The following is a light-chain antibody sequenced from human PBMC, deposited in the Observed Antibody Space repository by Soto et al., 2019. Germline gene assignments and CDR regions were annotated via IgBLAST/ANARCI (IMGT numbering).Light chain of an antibody. CDR1: QSISSW. J-gene: IGKJ1*01. Sequence: DIQMTQSPSTLSASVGDRVTITCRASQSISSWLAWYQQKPGKAPKLLIYDASSLESGVPSRFSGSGSGTEFTLTISSLQPDDFANYYCQQYKSYSTWKFGQGTKVEIK. CDR2: DAS. CDR3: QQYKSYSTWK. V-gene: IGKV1-5*01.